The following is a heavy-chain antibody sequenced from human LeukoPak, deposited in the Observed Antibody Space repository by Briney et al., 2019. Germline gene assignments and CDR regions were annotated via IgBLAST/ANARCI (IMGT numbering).Heavy chain of an antibody. CDR1: GYIFSDYY. J-gene: IGHJ4*02. CDR3: ARGLGKSTIFGVVILVY. Sequence: EASVKVSCKASGYIFSDYYMHWVRQAPGQGLEWMGWINPNSGGTNYAQKFQGRVTMTRDTSISTAYMELSRLRSDDTAVYYCARGLGKSTIFGVVILVYWGQGTLVTVSS. V-gene: IGHV1-2*02. D-gene: IGHD3-3*01. CDR2: INPNSGGT.